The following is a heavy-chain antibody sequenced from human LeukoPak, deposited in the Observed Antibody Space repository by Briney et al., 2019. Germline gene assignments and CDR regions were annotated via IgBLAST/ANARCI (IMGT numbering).Heavy chain of an antibody. J-gene: IGHJ4*02. Sequence: PSQTLSLTCTVSGVSISSGGYYWSWIRQHPGKGLEWIGYIYYSGSTYYNPSLKSRVTISVDTSKNQFSLKLSSVTAADTAVYYCARDARDYGGLYYFDYWGQGTLVTVSS. CDR3: ARDARDYGGLYYFDY. V-gene: IGHV4-31*03. CDR2: IYYSGST. CDR1: GVSISSGGYY. D-gene: IGHD4/OR15-4a*01.